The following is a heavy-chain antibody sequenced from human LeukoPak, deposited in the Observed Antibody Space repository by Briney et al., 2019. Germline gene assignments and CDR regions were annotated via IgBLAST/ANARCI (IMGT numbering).Heavy chain of an antibody. CDR1: SGSFSGYY. J-gene: IGHJ5*02. CDR3: ARGRGWRNWFDP. Sequence: SETLSLTCALYSGSFSGYYWSWIRQPPGKGLEWIGEINHSGSTNYNPSLKSRVTISVDTSKNQFSLKLSSVTAADTAVYYCARGRGWRNWFDPWGQGTLVTVSS. V-gene: IGHV4-34*01. CDR2: INHSGST. D-gene: IGHD6-19*01.